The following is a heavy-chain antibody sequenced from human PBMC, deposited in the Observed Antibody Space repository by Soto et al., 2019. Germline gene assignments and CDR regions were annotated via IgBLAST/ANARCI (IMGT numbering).Heavy chain of an antibody. CDR3: ARGVCSGRSCYFDY. D-gene: IGHD2-15*01. J-gene: IGHJ4*02. V-gene: IGHV1-2*04. Sequence: GASVKVSCKPSGYTFTGCYMHWVRRAPGQALESMVWINPNSGGTNYAQKFQSWVTMTRDTSISTAYMELSRLRSDDTAVYYCARGVCSGRSCYFDYWRQGTLLTVSS. CDR1: GYTFTGCY. CDR2: INPNSGGT.